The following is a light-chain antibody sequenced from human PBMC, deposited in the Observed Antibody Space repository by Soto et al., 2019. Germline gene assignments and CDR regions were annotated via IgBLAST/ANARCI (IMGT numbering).Light chain of an antibody. CDR3: PQCRYCRT. V-gene: IGKV3D-11*01. J-gene: IGKJ1*01. CDR2: DAS. Sequence: PGSLAMYKGERATLSFTAMHRVRSSFAWYQQTPRQAPKLLIYDASSRATGIPARFSGSGAGTDFTLTISILQPEDFAVYYSPQCRYCRTFGLATNLDNK. CDR1: HRVRSS.